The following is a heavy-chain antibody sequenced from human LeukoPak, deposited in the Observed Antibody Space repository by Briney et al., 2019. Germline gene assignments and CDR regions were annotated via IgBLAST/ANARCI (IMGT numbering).Heavy chain of an antibody. V-gene: IGHV4-34*01. D-gene: IGHD3-9*01. J-gene: IGHJ4*02. Sequence: SETLSLTCAVYGGSFSGYYWSWIRQPPGKGLEWIGEINHSGSTNYNPSLKSRVTISVDTSKNQFSLKLSSVTAADTAVYYCARVIANYDILTGYYSGGFDYWGQGTLVTVSS. CDR1: GGSFSGYY. CDR3: ARVIANYDILTGYYSGGFDY. CDR2: INHSGST.